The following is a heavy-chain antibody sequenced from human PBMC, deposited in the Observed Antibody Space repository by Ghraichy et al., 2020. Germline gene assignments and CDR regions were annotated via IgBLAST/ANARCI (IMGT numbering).Heavy chain of an antibody. D-gene: IGHD3-10*01. J-gene: IGHJ6*02. CDR3: TRLSFGWDYGFDV. V-gene: IGHV3-73*01. CDR2: IKDKSNDYAT. Sequence: GGSLRLSCVASGFTSSTYRWMSWVRQAPGKGLEWVGRIKDKSNDYATEYVASVKGRFTISRDDSKNMAYLQMNSLKTEDTAVYYCTRLSFGWDYGFDVWGQGTTVTVSS. CDR1: GFTSSTYR.